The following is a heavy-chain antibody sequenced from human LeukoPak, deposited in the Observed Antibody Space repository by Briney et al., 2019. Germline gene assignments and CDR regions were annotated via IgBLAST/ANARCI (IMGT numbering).Heavy chain of an antibody. J-gene: IGHJ4*02. CDR2: IKQGGSEK. V-gene: IGHV3-7*05. CDR3: AREGRESQGFDY. D-gene: IGHD3-10*01. CDR1: GFTFSNYW. Sequence: PGGSLRLSCAASGFTFSNYWMTWVRAAPGKGLEWVAHIKQGGSEKYYVDSVKGRFTVSRDNAKDALYLQMNRLRAEDTAVYYCAREGRESQGFDYWGQGTLVTVSS.